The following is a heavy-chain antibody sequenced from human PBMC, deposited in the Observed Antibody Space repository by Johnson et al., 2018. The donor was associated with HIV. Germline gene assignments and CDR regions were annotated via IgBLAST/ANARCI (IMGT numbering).Heavy chain of an antibody. J-gene: IGHJ3*02. CDR1: GFTFSSYW. Sequence: VQLVESGGGFVQPGGSLRLSCAASGFTFSSYWMTWVRQAPGKGPEWVANINQDGTEKYYVDSVRGRFTISRDNAKNSLYLQMNSLRAEDTAVYYCATGGSSWFPDAFDIWGQGTMVTVSS. CDR2: INQDGTEK. V-gene: IGHV3-7*01. CDR3: ATGGSSWFPDAFDI. D-gene: IGHD6-13*01.